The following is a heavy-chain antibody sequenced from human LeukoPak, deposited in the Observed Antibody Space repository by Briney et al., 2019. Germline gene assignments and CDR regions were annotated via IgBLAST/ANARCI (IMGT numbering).Heavy chain of an antibody. Sequence: GGSLRLSCAASGFTVSSNYMSWVRQAPGKGLEWVSVIYSGGSTYYADSVKGRFTISRDNSKNTLYLQMNSLRAEDTAVYYCASYLSGSYYIDAFDIWGQGTMVTVSS. J-gene: IGHJ3*02. V-gene: IGHV3-53*01. CDR2: IYSGGST. CDR3: ASYLSGSYYIDAFDI. D-gene: IGHD1-26*01. CDR1: GFTVSSNY.